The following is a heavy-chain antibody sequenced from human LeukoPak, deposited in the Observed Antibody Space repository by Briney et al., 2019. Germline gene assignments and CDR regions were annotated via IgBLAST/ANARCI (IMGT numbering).Heavy chain of an antibody. V-gene: IGHV3-48*03. D-gene: IGHD3-10*01. CDR1: GFTFSSYE. CDR2: ISSSGSTI. J-gene: IGHJ4*02. CDR3: ARDRSPGNFDH. Sequence: GGSLRLSCAASGFTFSSYEMNWVRQAPGKGLEWVSYISSSGSTIYYADSVKGRFTISRDNAKNSLYLQMNSLRAEDTAVYYCARDRSPGNFDHWGQGTLVTVSS.